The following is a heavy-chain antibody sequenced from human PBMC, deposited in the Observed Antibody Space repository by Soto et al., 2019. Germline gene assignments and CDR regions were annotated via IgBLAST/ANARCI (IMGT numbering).Heavy chain of an antibody. J-gene: IGHJ4*02. CDR1: GDTFTTYD. CDR2: INPNSGNI. V-gene: IGHV1-8*01. Sequence: QVPLVQSGAEVRKPGASVKVSCKASGDTFTTYDINWVRQATGHGLEWMGWINPNSGNIGYAQRFQGRVTMTRDTAIRTAYMEVSSLRSDDTAVYYWARGRASGSYYLLDYWGQGTLVTVSS. D-gene: IGHD3-10*01. CDR3: ARGRASGSYYLLDY.